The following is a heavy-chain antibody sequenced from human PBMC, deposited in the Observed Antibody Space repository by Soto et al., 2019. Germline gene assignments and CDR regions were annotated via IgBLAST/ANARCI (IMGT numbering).Heavy chain of an antibody. CDR1: GYSITGYY. Sequence: GASLKVSCAASGYSITGYYMHWVRQAPGQGLEWMGWINPNSGGTNYAQKFQGWVTMTRDTSISTAYMELSRLRSDDTAVYYCARASPRGYYDFWSGYRYYYGMDVWGQGTTVTVSS. CDR2: INPNSGGT. CDR3: ARASPRGYYDFWSGYRYYYGMDV. V-gene: IGHV1-2*04. D-gene: IGHD3-3*01. J-gene: IGHJ6*02.